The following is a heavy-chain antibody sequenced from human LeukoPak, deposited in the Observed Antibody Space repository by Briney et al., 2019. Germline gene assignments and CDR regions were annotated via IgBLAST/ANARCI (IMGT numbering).Heavy chain of an antibody. J-gene: IGHJ4*02. Sequence: SKTLSLTCAFYGGSFSGYYWSWIRQPPGKGLEWIGEINHSGGTKYNPSLKSRVTISLDTSKNQFSLKLSSVTAADTAVYYCARGGLKWELLPARARKSYYFDYWGQGTLVTVSS. V-gene: IGHV4-34*01. CDR2: INHSGGT. CDR3: ARGGLKWELLPARARKSYYFDY. D-gene: IGHD1-26*01. CDR1: GGSFSGYY.